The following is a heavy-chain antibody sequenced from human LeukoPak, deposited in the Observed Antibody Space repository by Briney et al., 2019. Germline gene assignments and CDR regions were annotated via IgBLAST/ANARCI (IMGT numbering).Heavy chain of an antibody. J-gene: IGHJ6*03. V-gene: IGHV4-39*01. D-gene: IGHD2-21*01. Sequence: PSETLSLTCTVSGGSISSSSYYWSWIRQPPGKGLEWIGSIYYSGSTYYNPSLKSRVTISVDTSKNQFSLKLSSVTAADTAVYYCARLVGGYYYYMDVWGKGTTVTVSS. CDR1: GGSISSSSYY. CDR3: ARLVGGYYYYMDV. CDR2: IYYSGST.